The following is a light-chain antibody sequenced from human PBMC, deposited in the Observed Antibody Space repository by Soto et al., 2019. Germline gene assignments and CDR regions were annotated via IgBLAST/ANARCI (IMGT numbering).Light chain of an antibody. V-gene: IGLV2-11*01. CDR1: SSDVGGYDY. CDR3: FSYAGSRV. CDR2: DVN. J-gene: IGLJ3*02. Sequence: QSVLTQPRSVSGSPGQSVTISCTGTSSDVGGYDYVSWYQQHPGKAPELMIFDVNKRPSGVPDRFSGSKSGNTAFLTISGLQAEDEADYSCFSYAGSRVFGGGTKLTVL.